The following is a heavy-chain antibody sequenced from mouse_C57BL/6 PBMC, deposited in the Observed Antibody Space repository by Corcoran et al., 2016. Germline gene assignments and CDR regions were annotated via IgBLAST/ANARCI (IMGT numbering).Heavy chain of an antibody. J-gene: IGHJ3*01. Sequence: QIQLEQSGPELKKPGETVKISCKASGYTFTTYGMSWVKQAPGKGLKWMGWINTYSGVPTYADDFKGRFAFSLETSASTAYLQINNLKNEDTATYFCAPPPWFAYWGQGTLVTVSA. V-gene: IGHV9-3*01. CDR1: GYTFTTYG. CDR2: INTYSGVP. CDR3: APPPWFAY.